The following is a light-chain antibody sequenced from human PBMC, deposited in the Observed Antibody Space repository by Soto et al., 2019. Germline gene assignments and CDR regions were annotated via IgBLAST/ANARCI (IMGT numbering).Light chain of an antibody. Sequence: EIVLTQSPGTLSLSPGERATLSCRASQSVDSTYLAWYQQRPGQAPRLLIYAASRRATAIPDRFSGGGSGTDFTLTISRLEPEDFAVYYCQQYGGSFLTFGQGTRLEI. CDR2: AAS. J-gene: IGKJ5*01. V-gene: IGKV3-20*01. CDR1: QSVDSTY. CDR3: QQYGGSFLT.